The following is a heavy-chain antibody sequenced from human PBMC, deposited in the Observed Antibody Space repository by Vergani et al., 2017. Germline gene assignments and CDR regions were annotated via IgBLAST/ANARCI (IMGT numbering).Heavy chain of an antibody. D-gene: IGHD5-12*01. V-gene: IGHV3-23*01. CDR3: AKTRGNSFNSWDI. CDR1: GFTFNHYA. J-gene: IGHJ6*02. Sequence: EVQLLESGGDLVQPGGSLRLSCAASGFTFNHYAMNWVRQAPGKGLEWVSGISGSGGSTYYAGSVKGRFTISRDSSKNTLYLQMNSLSAGDTAVYYCAKTRGNSFNSWDIWGRGTTVTVSS. CDR2: ISGSGGST.